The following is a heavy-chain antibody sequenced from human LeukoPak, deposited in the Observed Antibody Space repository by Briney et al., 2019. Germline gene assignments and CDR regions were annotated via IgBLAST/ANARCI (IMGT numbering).Heavy chain of an antibody. CDR2: IYYSGST. J-gene: IGHJ4*02. CDR1: GGSISSSTYF. Sequence: SETLSLTCTVSGGSISSSTYFWGWIRQPPGKGLEWIGTIYYSGSTYYNPSLKSRVTISVDTSKNQFSLKLSSVTAADTAVYYCARQKARRLDYWGQGTLVTVSS. V-gene: IGHV4-39*01. CDR3: ARQKARRLDY.